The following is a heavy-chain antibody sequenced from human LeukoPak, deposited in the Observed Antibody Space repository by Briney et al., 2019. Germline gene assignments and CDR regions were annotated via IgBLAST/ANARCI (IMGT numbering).Heavy chain of an antibody. CDR2: INAGNGNT. CDR1: GYTFTSYA. Sequence: ASVKVSCKASGYTFTSYAMHWVRQAPGQRLEWMGWINAGNGNTKCSQKFQGRVTITRDTSASTAYMELSSLRSEDTAVYYCASGITSTITGYFWGQGTLVTVSS. CDR3: ASGITSTITGYF. V-gene: IGHV1-3*01. D-gene: IGHD5-12*01. J-gene: IGHJ4*02.